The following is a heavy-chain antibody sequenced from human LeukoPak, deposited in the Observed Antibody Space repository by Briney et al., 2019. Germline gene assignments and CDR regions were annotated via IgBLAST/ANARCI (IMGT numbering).Heavy chain of an antibody. D-gene: IGHD1-26*01. CDR1: GFTFSSYE. J-gene: IGHJ4*02. CDR3: ARDLLGWELHYFDY. Sequence: GGSLRLSCAASGFTFSSYEMNWVRQAPGKGLEWVSSISGSSSYIYYADSVKGRFSISRDNAKNSLYLQMNSLRAEDTAVYYCARDLLGWELHYFDYWGQGTLVTVSS. V-gene: IGHV3-21*01. CDR2: ISGSSSYI.